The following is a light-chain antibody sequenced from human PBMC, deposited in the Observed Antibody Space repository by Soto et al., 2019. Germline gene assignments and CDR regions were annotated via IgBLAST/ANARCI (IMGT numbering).Light chain of an antibody. CDR1: QSVSSN. J-gene: IGKJ4*01. CDR3: QQYENWPPLT. V-gene: IGKV3-15*01. CDR2: DAS. Sequence: EIVMTQSPATLSVSPGERATLSCRASQSVSSNLAWYQQKPGQAPRLLIYDASTRATGIPARFSGSGSGTDFSLTISSLQSEDFAVFYRQQYENWPPLTFGGGTKVEIK.